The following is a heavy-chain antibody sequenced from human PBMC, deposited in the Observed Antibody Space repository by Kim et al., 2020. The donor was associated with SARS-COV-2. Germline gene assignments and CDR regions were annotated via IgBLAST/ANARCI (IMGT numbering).Heavy chain of an antibody. D-gene: IGHD3-10*01. Sequence: SLRLSCTTSGFTFGDYSMSWFRQAPGKGLEFVGFIRSKSHGGTADYAASVKGRFTISRDDSKSVLYVQMNSLKTEDTGVYYCTREATTVRGVVIRDDSFDIWGQGTMVTVSS. CDR1: GFTFGDYS. CDR3: TREATTVRGVVIRDDSFDI. V-gene: IGHV3-49*03. CDR2: IRSKSHGGTA. J-gene: IGHJ3*02.